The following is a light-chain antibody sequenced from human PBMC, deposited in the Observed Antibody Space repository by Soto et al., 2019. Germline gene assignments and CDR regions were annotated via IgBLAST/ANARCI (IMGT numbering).Light chain of an antibody. CDR1: SSDVGAYDY. V-gene: IGLV2-14*01. CDR2: EVS. J-gene: IGLJ1*01. CDR3: CSYTTMSTKV. Sequence: QPVLTQPASVSGSPGQSITISCTGTSSDVGAYDYVSWYQQHPGKAPKLIIFEVSHRPSGISSRFSGSRSGNTASLTISGLQADDEADYYCCSYTTMSTKVFGAGTKLTVL.